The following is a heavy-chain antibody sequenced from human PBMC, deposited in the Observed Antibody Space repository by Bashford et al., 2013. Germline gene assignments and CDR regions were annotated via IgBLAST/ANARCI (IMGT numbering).Heavy chain of an antibody. CDR3: AKDPGYSIGGRGDGYDI. D-gene: IGHD1-26*01. Sequence: VRQAPGKGLEWVSAISGSGGSTYYADSVKGRFTISRDNSKNTLYLQMNSLRAEDTAVYYCAKDPGYSIGGRGDGYDIWGRGTMVNRLL. CDR2: ISGSGGST. V-gene: IGHV3-23*01. J-gene: IGHJ3*02.